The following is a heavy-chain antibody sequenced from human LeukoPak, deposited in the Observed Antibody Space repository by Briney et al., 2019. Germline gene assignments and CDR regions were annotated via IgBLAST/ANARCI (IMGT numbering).Heavy chain of an antibody. J-gene: IGHJ4*02. V-gene: IGHV3-21*01. CDR3: AKDRPCSGGSCHYFDY. Sequence: GGSLRLSCAASGFTFSSYSMNWVRQAPGKGLEWVSSISSSSSYIYYADSVKGRFTISRDNSKNTLYLQMNSLRAEDTAVYYCAKDRPCSGGSCHYFDYWGQGTLVTVSS. CDR1: GFTFSSYS. D-gene: IGHD2-15*01. CDR2: ISSSSSYI.